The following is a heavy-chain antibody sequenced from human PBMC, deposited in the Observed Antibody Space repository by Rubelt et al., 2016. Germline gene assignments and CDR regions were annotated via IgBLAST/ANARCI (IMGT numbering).Heavy chain of an antibody. CDR2: TYSGGST. CDR3: ARGPGRYCGGDCYHDSYYGMDV. D-gene: IGHD2-21*02. CDR1: GFTVSSNY. Sequence: VQLVESGGGVVQPGGSLRLSCAASGFTVSSNYMSWVRQAPGKGLEWVSVTYSGGSTYSADSVKGRFTISRDNSKNTLFLQMNSLRAEDTAVYYCARGPGRYCGGDCYHDSYYGMDVWGQGATVTVAS. J-gene: IGHJ6*02. V-gene: IGHV3-53*01.